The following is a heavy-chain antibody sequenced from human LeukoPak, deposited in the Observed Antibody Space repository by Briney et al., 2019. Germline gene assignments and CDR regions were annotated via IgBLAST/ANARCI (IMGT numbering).Heavy chain of an antibody. CDR2: IYHSGST. V-gene: IGHV4-4*02. CDR1: GGSISSSNW. Sequence: SETLSLTCAVSGGSISSSNWWSWVRQPPGKGLEWIGEIYHSGSTNYNPSLKSRVTISVDKSKNQFSLKLSSATAADTAVYYCARGVTYYYDSSGYYKEDDAFDIWGQGTMVTVSS. CDR3: ARGVTYYYDSSGYYKEDDAFDI. J-gene: IGHJ3*02. D-gene: IGHD3-22*01.